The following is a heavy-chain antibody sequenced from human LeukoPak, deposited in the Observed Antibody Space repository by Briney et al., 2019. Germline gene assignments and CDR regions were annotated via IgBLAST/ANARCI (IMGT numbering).Heavy chain of an antibody. Sequence: ASVKVSCKASGYTFTGYYMHWVRQAPGQGLEWMGWINPNSGGTNYAQKFQGWVTMTRDTSISTAYMELSRLRSDDTAVYYCARGPIAAAGTSAFDIWGQGTVVTVSS. CDR3: ARGPIAAAGTSAFDI. CDR1: GYTFTGYY. J-gene: IGHJ3*02. V-gene: IGHV1-2*04. D-gene: IGHD6-13*01. CDR2: INPNSGGT.